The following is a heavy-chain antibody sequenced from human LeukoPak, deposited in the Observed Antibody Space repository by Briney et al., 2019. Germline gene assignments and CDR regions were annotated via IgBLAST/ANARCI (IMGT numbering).Heavy chain of an antibody. CDR2: INTSGST. CDR3: ARVYSIYWYFDL. CDR1: GGSISSGSYY. V-gene: IGHV4-61*02. Sequence: SETLSLTCTVSGGSISSGSYYWSWIRQPAGKGLEWIGRINTSGSTNYNPSLKSRVTISVDTSKNQFSLKLSSVTAADTAVYYCARVYSIYWYFDLWGRGTLVTVSS. J-gene: IGHJ2*01. D-gene: IGHD4-11*01.